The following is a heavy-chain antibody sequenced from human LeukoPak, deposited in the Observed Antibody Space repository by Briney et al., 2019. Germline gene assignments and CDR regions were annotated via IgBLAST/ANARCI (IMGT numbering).Heavy chain of an antibody. Sequence: GESPKISCKGSGYSFTSYWIGWVRQTPGKGLEWMGIIYPGDSDTRYSPSFQGQVTISADKSISTAYLQWSSLKASDTAMYYCARHRALGVRGVKDAFDIWGQGTMVTVSS. CDR1: GYSFTSYW. CDR2: IYPGDSDT. J-gene: IGHJ3*02. D-gene: IGHD3-10*01. V-gene: IGHV5-51*01. CDR3: ARHRALGVRGVKDAFDI.